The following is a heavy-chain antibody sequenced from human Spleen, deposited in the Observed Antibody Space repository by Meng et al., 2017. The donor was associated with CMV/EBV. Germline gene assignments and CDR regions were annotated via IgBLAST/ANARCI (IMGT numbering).Heavy chain of an antibody. CDR2: IYSGGAT. V-gene: IGHV3-53*01. J-gene: IGHJ6*02. Sequence: GGSLRLSCAASGFTFDDYGMSWVRQAPGKGLEWVSVIYSGGATYYADSVKGRFTISRDNSKNTLYLQMNTLRAEDTAVYYCAWSSGYSYGYGMDVWGQGTTVTVSS. CDR1: GFTFDDYG. CDR3: AWSSGYSYGYGMDV. D-gene: IGHD5-18*01.